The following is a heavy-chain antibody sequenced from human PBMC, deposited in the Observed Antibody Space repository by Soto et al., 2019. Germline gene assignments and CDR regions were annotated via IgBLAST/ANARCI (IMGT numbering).Heavy chain of an antibody. J-gene: IGHJ6*02. CDR1: GGTGSSYA. CDR3: ARSYYYGYYGMDV. Sequence: ALVNVSCKVSGGTGSSYASSGVGQAPGQGLEWMGGIIPIFGTANYAQKFQGRVTITADESTSTAYMELSSLRSEDTAVYYCARSYYYGYYGMDVWGQGPTVTVSS. CDR2: IIPIFGTA. V-gene: IGHV1-69*13.